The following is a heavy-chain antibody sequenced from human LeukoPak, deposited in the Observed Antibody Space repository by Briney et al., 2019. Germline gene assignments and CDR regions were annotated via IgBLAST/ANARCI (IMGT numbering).Heavy chain of an antibody. V-gene: IGHV3-74*01. Sequence: GGSLRLSCAASGFTFSNYWMHWVRQAPGKGLVWVSRINSDGSSATSADSVRGRFTISRDNAKNTLYLQMNSLRAEDTAVYYCAKGGATVIDYWGQGTLVTVSP. J-gene: IGHJ4*02. CDR3: AKGGATVIDY. D-gene: IGHD4-17*01. CDR2: INSDGSSA. CDR1: GFTFSNYW.